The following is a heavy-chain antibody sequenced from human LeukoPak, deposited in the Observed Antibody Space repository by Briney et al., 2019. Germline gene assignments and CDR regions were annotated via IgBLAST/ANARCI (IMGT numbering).Heavy chain of an antibody. Sequence: PGGSLRLSCAASGFTFDDYGMSWVRQAPGKGLEWVSGINWNGGSTGYADSVKGRFTISRDNAKNSLYLQMNSLRAEDTAVYYCARPGTITMVRGVYFDYWGQGTLVTVSS. J-gene: IGHJ4*02. CDR2: INWNGGST. CDR3: ARPGTITMVRGVYFDY. CDR1: GFTFDDYG. D-gene: IGHD3-10*01. V-gene: IGHV3-20*04.